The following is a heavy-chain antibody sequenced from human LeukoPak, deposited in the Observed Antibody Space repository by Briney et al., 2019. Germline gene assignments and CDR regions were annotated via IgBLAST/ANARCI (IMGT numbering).Heavy chain of an antibody. Sequence: GASVKVPCKASGYTFTSYYMHWVRQAPGQGLEWVGVISPSGGSTSYAQKFQGRVTMTRDTSTDTAYMELSSLRSEDTAVYYCATDQGNEVRGVKYYYYYMDVWGKGTTVTVSS. CDR1: GYTFTSYY. D-gene: IGHD3-10*01. V-gene: IGHV1-46*01. CDR3: ATDQGNEVRGVKYYYYYMDV. CDR2: ISPSGGST. J-gene: IGHJ6*03.